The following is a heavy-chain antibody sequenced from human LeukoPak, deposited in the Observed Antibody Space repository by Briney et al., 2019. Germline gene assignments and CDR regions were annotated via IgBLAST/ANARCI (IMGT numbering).Heavy chain of an antibody. V-gene: IGHV1-69*06. CDR2: IIPIFGTA. D-gene: IGHD3-10*01. J-gene: IGHJ4*02. CDR3: ARVAPYYGSRSYYNLLFDY. CDR1: GGTFSSYA. Sequence: ASVKVSCKASGGTFSSYAISWVRQAPGQGLEWMGGIIPIFGTANYAQKFQGRVTITADKSTSTAYMELSSLRSEDTAVYYCARVAPYYGSRSYYNLLFDYWGQGTLVTVSS.